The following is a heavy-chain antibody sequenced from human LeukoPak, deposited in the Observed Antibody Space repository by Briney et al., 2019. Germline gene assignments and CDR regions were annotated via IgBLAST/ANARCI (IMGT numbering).Heavy chain of an antibody. Sequence: GGSLRLSCAASGFTFSSYGMSWVRQAPGKGLEWVSAISGSGGSTYYADSVKGRFTISRDNSRNTLYLQMNSLRAEDTAVYYCAKASPHYYGSGSYYLNPFDPWGQGTLVTVSS. CDR3: AKASPHYYGSGSYYLNPFDP. J-gene: IGHJ5*02. CDR1: GFTFSSYG. V-gene: IGHV3-23*01. CDR2: ISGSGGST. D-gene: IGHD3-10*01.